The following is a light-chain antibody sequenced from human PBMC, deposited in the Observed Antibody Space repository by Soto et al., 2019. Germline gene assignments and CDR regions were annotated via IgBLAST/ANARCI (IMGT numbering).Light chain of an antibody. J-gene: IGLJ1*01. CDR2: DVS. CDR1: SSDVGSSNG. CDR3: SSYTSSSTYV. Sequence: SALTQPPSVSGSPGQSVAISCTGTSSDVGSSNGVSWYQQPPGTAPKLMIYDVSNRPSGAPDRFSGSKSGNTASLTISGLQAEDEADYYCSSYTSSSTYVFGTGTKVTVL. V-gene: IGLV2-18*02.